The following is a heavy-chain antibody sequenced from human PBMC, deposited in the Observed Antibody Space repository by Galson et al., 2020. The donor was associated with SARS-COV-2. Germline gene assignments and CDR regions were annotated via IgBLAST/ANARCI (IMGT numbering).Heavy chain of an antibody. V-gene: IGHV3-30*03. CDR3: ARGAYRSSWALGDAFDI. CDR2: ISDDGNNK. J-gene: IGHJ3*02. D-gene: IGHD6-19*01. CDR1: GFTFSNFG. Sequence: QAGGSLRLSCAASGFTFSNFGVHWVRQAPGKGLDWVAVISDDGNNKYYADSVKGRFTVSRDNSKNTRHLQMNSLRAEDTAVYYCARGAYRSSWALGDAFDIWGQGTMVTVSS.